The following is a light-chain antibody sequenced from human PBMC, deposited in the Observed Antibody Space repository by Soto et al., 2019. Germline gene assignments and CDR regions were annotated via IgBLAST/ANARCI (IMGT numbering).Light chain of an antibody. CDR2: ANN. J-gene: IGLJ2*01. CDR1: RSNIGAGYD. V-gene: IGLV1-40*01. CDR3: QTYXXXLXXVV. Sequence: QSVLTQPPSVSGAPGQRVTISCTGSRSNIGAGYDVHWYQQLPRAAPKLLMYANNNRPSGVPVRFSASKSGTSASLAITGXXXXXXXDXYCQTYXXXLXXVVFGXGT.